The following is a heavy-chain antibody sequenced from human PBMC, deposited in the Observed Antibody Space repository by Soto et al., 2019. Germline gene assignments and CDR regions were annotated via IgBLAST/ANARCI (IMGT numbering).Heavy chain of an antibody. J-gene: IGHJ5*02. CDR2: IIPIFGTA. D-gene: IGHD2-2*01. Sequence: ASVKVSCRASGGTFSSYAISWVRQAPGQGLEWMGGIIPIFGTANYAQKFQGRVTITADESTSTAYMELSSLRSEDTAVYYCARGGCSSTSCYFWFDPWGQGTLVTVSS. V-gene: IGHV1-69*13. CDR1: GGTFSSYA. CDR3: ARGGCSSTSCYFWFDP.